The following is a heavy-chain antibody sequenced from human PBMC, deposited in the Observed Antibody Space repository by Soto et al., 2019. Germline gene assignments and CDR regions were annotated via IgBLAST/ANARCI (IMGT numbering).Heavy chain of an antibody. D-gene: IGHD6-13*01. V-gene: IGHV1-69*13. CDR3: ARSYSSSWYGQGPRIYGMDV. J-gene: IGHJ6*02. Sequence: ALVKVSCKASGGTFSSYAISWVRQAPGKGLEWMGGIIPIFGTANYAQKFQGRVTITADESTSTAYMYLSSLSSEDTAVYYSARSYSSSWYGQGPRIYGMDVWGQVTTVTVSS. CDR2: IIPIFGTA. CDR1: GGTFSSYA.